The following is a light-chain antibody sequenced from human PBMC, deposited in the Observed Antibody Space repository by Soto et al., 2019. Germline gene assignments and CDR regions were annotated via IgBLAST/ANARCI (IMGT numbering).Light chain of an antibody. J-gene: IGLJ1*01. CDR2: GNS. CDR3: QSYDSSLSAHYV. Sequence: QSVLTQPPSVSGAPWQRVTISCTGSSSNIGAGYDVHWYQQLPGTAPKLLIYGNSNRPSGVPDRFSGSKSGTSASLAITGLQAEDEADYYCQSYDSSLSAHYVFGTGTKVTVL. CDR1: SSNIGAGYD. V-gene: IGLV1-40*01.